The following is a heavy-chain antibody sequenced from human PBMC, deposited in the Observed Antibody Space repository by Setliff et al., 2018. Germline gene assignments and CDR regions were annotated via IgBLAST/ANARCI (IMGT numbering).Heavy chain of an antibody. D-gene: IGHD6-13*01. CDR1: GYTFSGYY. J-gene: IGHJ4*02. Sequence: ASVKVSCKASGYTFSGYYMHWVRQAPGQGLEWMGRINPNSGGTNYAQKFQGRVTMTSDSSISTAYMELSGLRSDDTAVYVCARDQGHGITAAGPDFWGQGTLVTVSS. CDR3: ARDQGHGITAAGPDF. CDR2: INPNSGGT. V-gene: IGHV1-2*06.